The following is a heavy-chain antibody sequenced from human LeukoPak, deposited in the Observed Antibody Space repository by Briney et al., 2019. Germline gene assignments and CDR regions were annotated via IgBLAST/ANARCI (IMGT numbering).Heavy chain of an antibody. V-gene: IGHV4-61*01. J-gene: IGHJ2*01. CDR2: IYYSGST. D-gene: IGHD3-16*01. CDR3: ARDRSDYVWGGLYWYFDL. CDR1: GGSVSSGSYY. Sequence: SETLSLTRTVSGGSVSSGSYYWSWIRQPPGKGLEWIGYIYYSGSTNYNPSLKSRVTISVDTSKNQFSLKLSSVTAADTAVYYCARDRSDYVWGGLYWYFDLWGRGTLVTVSS.